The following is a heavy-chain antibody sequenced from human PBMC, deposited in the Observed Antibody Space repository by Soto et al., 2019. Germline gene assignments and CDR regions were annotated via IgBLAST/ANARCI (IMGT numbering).Heavy chain of an antibody. CDR1: GLTFSSYG. CDR2: IKQDGSEK. Sequence: EVQLVESGGGLVQPGGSLRLSCAASGLTFSSYGMSWVLQAQGKGLAWVSNIKQDGSEKYNVDSVNGRCTISRANATNSLDLQMNSLSAEYTAVYYWARARTKRFDPWGKGTLVTVSS. CDR3: ARARTKRFDP. J-gene: IGHJ5*02. D-gene: IGHD2-2*01. V-gene: IGHV3-7*01.